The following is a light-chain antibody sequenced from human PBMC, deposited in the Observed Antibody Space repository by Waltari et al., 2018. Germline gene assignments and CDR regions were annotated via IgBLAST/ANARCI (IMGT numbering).Light chain of an antibody. V-gene: IGKV1-5*03. J-gene: IGKJ3*01. CDR2: KAS. CDR3: QQYNSQFT. Sequence: DIQMTQSTSTLSASVGDRVTITCRARQSISSWLAWYQQKPGKAPKLLIYKASSLESGVPSRFSGSGSGTEFTLTISSLQPDDFATYYCQQYNSQFTFGPGTKVDIK. CDR1: QSISSW.